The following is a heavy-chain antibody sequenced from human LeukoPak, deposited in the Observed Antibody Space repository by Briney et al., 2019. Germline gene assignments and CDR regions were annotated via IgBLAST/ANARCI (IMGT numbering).Heavy chain of an antibody. CDR3: FCWNDVVLGDSPFDY. CDR1: GGTFSSYA. Sequence: ASVKVSCKASGGTFSSYAISWVRQAPGQGLEWMGGIIPIFGTANYAQKFQGRVTITADESTSTAYMELSSLRSEDTAVYYCFCWNDVVLGDSPFDYWGQGTLVTVSS. V-gene: IGHV1-69*13. J-gene: IGHJ4*02. D-gene: IGHD1-1*01. CDR2: IIPIFGTA.